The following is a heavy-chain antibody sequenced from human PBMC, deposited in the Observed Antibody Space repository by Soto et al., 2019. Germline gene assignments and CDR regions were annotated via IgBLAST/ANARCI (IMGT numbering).Heavy chain of an antibody. D-gene: IGHD2-15*01. CDR1: GFTFSSYA. CDR3: AKVSGDIVVVVAATGHAFDI. J-gene: IGHJ3*02. Sequence: LSLTCAASGFTFSSYAMSWVRQAPGKGLEWVSAISGSGGSTYYADSVKGRFTISRDNSKNTLYLQMNSLRAEDTAVYYCAKVSGDIVVVVAATGHAFDIWGQGTMVTVSS. V-gene: IGHV3-23*01. CDR2: ISGSGGST.